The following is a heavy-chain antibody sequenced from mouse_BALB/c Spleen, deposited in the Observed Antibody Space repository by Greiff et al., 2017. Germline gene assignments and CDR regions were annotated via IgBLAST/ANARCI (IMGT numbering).Heavy chain of an antibody. CDR2: ISDGGSYT. CDR3: ARDLLYAMDY. Sequence: DVQLVESGGGLVKPGGSLKLSCAASGFTFSDYYMYWVRQTPEKRLEWVATISDGGSYTYYPDSVKGRFTISRDNAKNNLYLQMSSLKSEDTAMYYCARDLLYAMDYWGQGTSVTVSS. V-gene: IGHV5-4*02. J-gene: IGHJ4*01. D-gene: IGHD2-1*01. CDR1: GFTFSDYY.